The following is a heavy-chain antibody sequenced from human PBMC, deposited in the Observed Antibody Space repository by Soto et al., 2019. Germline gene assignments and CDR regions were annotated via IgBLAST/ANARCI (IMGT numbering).Heavy chain of an antibody. Sequence: GASMKVSCKASGYSFTKNDVRWVRQATGQGLEWMGWMNPGSGDTGYAQKFQGRVTMTRDISIATAYMELSSLRSDDTAIYYCARMETFGSLNWFDPWGQGTLVTVS. J-gene: IGHJ5*02. CDR1: GYSFTKND. V-gene: IGHV1-8*01. D-gene: IGHD3-16*01. CDR3: ARMETFGSLNWFDP. CDR2: MNPGSGDT.